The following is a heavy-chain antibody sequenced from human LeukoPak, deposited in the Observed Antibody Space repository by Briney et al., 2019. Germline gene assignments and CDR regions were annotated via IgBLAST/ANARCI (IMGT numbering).Heavy chain of an antibody. CDR1: GYTFTSYG. CDR2: ISAYNGNT. J-gene: IGHJ4*02. V-gene: IGHV1-18*01. CDR3: ARCSYYYDSSVYYG. Sequence: ASVKVSCKASGYTFTSYGINWVRQAPGQGLERMGWISAYNGNTDYAEKFQGRVTMTTDTSTNTAHMELRSLRSDDTAVYYCARCSYYYDSSVYYGWGQGTLVTVSS. D-gene: IGHD3-22*01.